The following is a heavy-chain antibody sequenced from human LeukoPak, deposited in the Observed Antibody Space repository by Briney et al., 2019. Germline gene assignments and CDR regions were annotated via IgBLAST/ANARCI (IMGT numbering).Heavy chain of an antibody. CDR3: TTGGYGGQFDY. Sequence: GGSLRLSCAASGLTFSNVWMTWVRQAPGKGLEWVGRIKSKTDGGTTDYAAPVKGRFSISRDDSKNTLYLQMNSLKTEDTAVYYCTTGGYGGQFDYWGQGTLVTVSS. CDR1: GLTFSNVW. D-gene: IGHD5-12*01. J-gene: IGHJ4*02. V-gene: IGHV3-15*01. CDR2: IKSKTDGGTT.